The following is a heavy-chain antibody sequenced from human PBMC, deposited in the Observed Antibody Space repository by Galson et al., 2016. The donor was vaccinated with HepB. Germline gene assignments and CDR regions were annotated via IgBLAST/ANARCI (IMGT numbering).Heavy chain of an antibody. Sequence: SVKVSCKASGYTFTYYYMYWVRQTPGQGLEWMGMINPRSGSTTYAQRFQGRVTMTRDTSTSTVYMELSSLRSEDTAVYYCAVTRNCTDAVCPYHRLMDVWGQGTTVTVSS. D-gene: IGHD2-8*01. CDR3: AVTRNCTDAVCPYHRLMDV. J-gene: IGHJ6*02. V-gene: IGHV1-46*01. CDR2: INPRSGST. CDR1: GYTFTYYY.